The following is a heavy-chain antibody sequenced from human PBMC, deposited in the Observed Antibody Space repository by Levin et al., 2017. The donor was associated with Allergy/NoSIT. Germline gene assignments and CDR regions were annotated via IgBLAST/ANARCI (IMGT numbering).Heavy chain of an antibody. CDR1: GGSISSSSYY. D-gene: IGHD2-15*01. CDR2: IYYSGST. J-gene: IGHJ4*02. Sequence: LETLSLTCTVSGGSISSSSYYWGWIRQPPGKGLEWIGSIYYSGSTYYNPSLKSRVTISVDTSKNQFSLKLSSVTAADTAVYYCARQSDYCSGGSCYSGRLVWGPYYFDYWGQGTLVTVSS. V-gene: IGHV4-39*01. CDR3: ARQSDYCSGGSCYSGRLVWGPYYFDY.